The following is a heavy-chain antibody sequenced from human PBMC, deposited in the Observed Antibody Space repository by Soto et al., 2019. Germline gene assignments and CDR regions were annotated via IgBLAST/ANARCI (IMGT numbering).Heavy chain of an antibody. CDR3: KRSRDVAVACVICLGY. CDR1: GGTFSSYA. D-gene: IGHD6-19*01. V-gene: IGHV1-69*01. Sequence: QVQLVQSGAEVKKPGASVKVSCKASGGTFSSYAISWVRQAPGQGLEWMGGIIPIFGTANYAQKFQGRVTITADESTSTAHFELSSLRSEDTAVYYYKRSRDVAVACVICLGYWGNGTLAIVSS. J-gene: IGHJ4*01. CDR2: IIPIFGTA.